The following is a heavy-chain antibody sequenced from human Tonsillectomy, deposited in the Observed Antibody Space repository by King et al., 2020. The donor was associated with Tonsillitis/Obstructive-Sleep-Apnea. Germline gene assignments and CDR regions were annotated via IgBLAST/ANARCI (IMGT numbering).Heavy chain of an antibody. D-gene: IGHD3-3*01. CDR2: ISVSGGST. CDR3: AKDTDFWSGYLSAYVDY. Sequence: VQLVESGGGLVQPGGSLRLSCAASGFTFSSYAMSWVRQAPGKGLEWVSAISVSGGSTYYTDSVKGRFTISRDNSKNTLYLQMNSLRAEDTAVYYCAKDTDFWSGYLSAYVDYWGQGTLVTVSS. CDR1: GFTFSSYA. J-gene: IGHJ4*02. V-gene: IGHV3-23*04.